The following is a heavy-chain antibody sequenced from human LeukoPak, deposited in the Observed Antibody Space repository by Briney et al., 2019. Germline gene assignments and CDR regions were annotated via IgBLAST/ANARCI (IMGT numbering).Heavy chain of an antibody. Sequence: GGSLRLSCAASGFTFSNYAMDWVRQAPGKGLEWVSSISSSSSYIYYADSVKGRFTISRDNAKNSLYLQMNSLRAEDTAVYYCARGISRIQLWTYYGMDVWGQGTTVTVSS. D-gene: IGHD5-18*01. J-gene: IGHJ6*02. CDR2: ISSSSSYI. CDR3: ARGISRIQLWTYYGMDV. CDR1: GFTFSNYA. V-gene: IGHV3-21*01.